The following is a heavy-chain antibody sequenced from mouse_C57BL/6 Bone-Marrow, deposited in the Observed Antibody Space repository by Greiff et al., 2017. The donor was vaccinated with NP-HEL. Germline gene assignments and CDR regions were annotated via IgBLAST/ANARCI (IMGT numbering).Heavy chain of an antibody. J-gene: IGHJ3*01. CDR1: GYTFTDYY. D-gene: IGHD1-1*01. Sequence: QVQLQQSGPELVKPGASVKISCKASGYTFTDYYINWVKQRPGQGLEWIGWIFPGSGSTYYNEKFKGKATLTVDTSSSTAYMLLSSLTSEDSAVYFCARGMGIYYYGSSPFAYWGQGTLVTVSA. V-gene: IGHV1-75*01. CDR3: ARGMGIYYYGSSPFAY. CDR2: IFPGSGST.